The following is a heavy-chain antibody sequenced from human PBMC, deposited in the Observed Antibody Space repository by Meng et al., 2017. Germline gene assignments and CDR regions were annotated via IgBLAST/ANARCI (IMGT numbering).Heavy chain of an antibody. D-gene: IGHD3-22*01. V-gene: IGHV3-48*03. CDR3: ARDRRIYDSSGYYSSVNVIFDY. Sequence: GSLRLSCAASGFTFSSYEMNWVRQAPGKGPEWVSYISSSGSTIYYADSVKGRFTISRDNAKNSLYLQMNSLRAEDTAVYYCARDRRIYDSSGYYSSVNVIFDYWGQGTLVTVSS. J-gene: IGHJ4*02. CDR1: GFTFSSYE. CDR2: ISSSGSTI.